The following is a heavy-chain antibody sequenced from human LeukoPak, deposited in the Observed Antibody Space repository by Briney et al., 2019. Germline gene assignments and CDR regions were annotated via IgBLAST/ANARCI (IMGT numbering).Heavy chain of an antibody. V-gene: IGHV3-30-3*01. CDR2: ISYDGSNK. J-gene: IGHJ4*02. Sequence: GRSLRLSCAASGFTFSSYAMHWVRQAPGKGLEWVAVISYDGSNKYYADSVKGRFTISRDNSKNTLYLQMNSLRAEDTAVYYCARDKDGVITRYFDHWGQGTLVTVSS. D-gene: IGHD3-22*01. CDR1: GFTFSSYA. CDR3: ARDKDGVITRYFDH.